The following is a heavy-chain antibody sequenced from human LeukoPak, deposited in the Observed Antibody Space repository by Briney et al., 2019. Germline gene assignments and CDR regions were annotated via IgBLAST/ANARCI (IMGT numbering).Heavy chain of an antibody. V-gene: IGHV5-51*01. Sequence: GESLKISCKASGNSFTYWIAWVRQMPGKGLEWMGIIYPGGSDTRYGPSFQGQVTISADKSISTAYLQWSSLKASDTAMYYCVRDTGSGWDFDYWGQGTLVTVSS. CDR2: IYPGGSDT. CDR3: VRDTGSGWDFDY. D-gene: IGHD6-19*01. CDR1: GNSFTYW. J-gene: IGHJ4*02.